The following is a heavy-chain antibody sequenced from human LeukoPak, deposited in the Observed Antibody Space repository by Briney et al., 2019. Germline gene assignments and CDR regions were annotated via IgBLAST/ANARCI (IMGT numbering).Heavy chain of an antibody. V-gene: IGHV4-59*01. J-gene: IGHJ4*02. CDR2: IYYSGST. D-gene: IGHD3-22*01. CDR1: GTSMRGYY. CDR3: ARVDSSGYYYSLDY. Sequence: SETLSLTCTVSGTSMRGYYWSWIRQSPGKGLEWIGYIYYSGSTNYNPSLKSRVTISVDTSKNQFSLKLSSVTAADTAVYYCARVDSSGYYYSLDYWGQGTLVTVSS.